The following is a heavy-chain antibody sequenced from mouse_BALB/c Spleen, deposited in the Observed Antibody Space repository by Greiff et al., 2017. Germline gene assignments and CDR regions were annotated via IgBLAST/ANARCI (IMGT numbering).Heavy chain of an antibody. Sequence: EVKLVESGGGLVKPGGSLKLSCAASGFTFSSYGMSWVRQTPDKRLEWVATISSGGSYTYYPDSVKGRFTISRDNAKNTLYLQMSSLKSEDTAMYYCARGGYYVDWAMGYWGQGTSVTVSS. CDR3: ARGGYYVDWAMGY. CDR2: ISSGGSYT. CDR1: GFTFSSYG. D-gene: IGHD2-3*01. J-gene: IGHJ4*01. V-gene: IGHV5-6*03.